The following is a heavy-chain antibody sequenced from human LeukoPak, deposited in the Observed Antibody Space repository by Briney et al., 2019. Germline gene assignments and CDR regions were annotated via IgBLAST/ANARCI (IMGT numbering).Heavy chain of an antibody. J-gene: IGHJ5*01. Sequence: GALRLSCVGSGFRFSSYDMNWVRQAPGRGLEWLSYLTRTSSATWYADSVKGRFTILRDNAKSSLYLQMNSLRVEDTAVYYCATGGSEYRSDWFDSWGQGTLVNVAS. CDR1: GFRFSSYD. CDR3: ATGGSEYRSDWFDS. V-gene: IGHV3-48*01. D-gene: IGHD5-18*01. CDR2: LTRTSSAT.